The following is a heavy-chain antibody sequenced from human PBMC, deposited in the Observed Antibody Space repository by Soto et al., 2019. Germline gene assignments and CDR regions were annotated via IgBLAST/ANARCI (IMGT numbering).Heavy chain of an antibody. J-gene: IGHJ3*02. D-gene: IGHD3-10*01. Sequence: PSETLSLTCAVSGGSISSSNWWSWVRQPPGKGLEWIGEIYHSGSTNYNPSLKSRVTISVDKSKNQFSLKLSSVTAADTAVYYCARVSIVLLWFGESIPHAFDIWGQGTMVTVSS. CDR1: GGSISSSNW. CDR3: ARVSIVLLWFGESIPHAFDI. V-gene: IGHV4-4*02. CDR2: IYHSGST.